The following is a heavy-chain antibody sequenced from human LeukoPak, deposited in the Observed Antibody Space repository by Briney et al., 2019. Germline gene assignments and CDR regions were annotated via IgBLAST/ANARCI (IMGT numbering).Heavy chain of an antibody. Sequence: GGSLRLSCAASGFTFSSYWMHWVRQAPGKGLVWISRISSDGSTTDYADSVKGRFTISRDSAKKALYLQMHSLRADDSAVYYCTRDRSPSEYTNYERAYYYGMDVWGQGTTVTVSS. J-gene: IGHJ6*02. D-gene: IGHD1-7*01. CDR1: GFTFSSYW. V-gene: IGHV3-74*01. CDR3: TRDRSPSEYTNYERAYYYGMDV. CDR2: ISSDGSTT.